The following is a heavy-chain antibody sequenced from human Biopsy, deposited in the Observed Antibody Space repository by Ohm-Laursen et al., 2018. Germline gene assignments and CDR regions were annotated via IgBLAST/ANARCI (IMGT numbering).Heavy chain of an antibody. CDR1: GYTLTDLS. CDR3: ARDGYDTGGYYYVD. D-gene: IGHD3-22*01. J-gene: IGHJ4*02. V-gene: IGHV1-24*01. Sequence: VASVKVSCKVSGYTLTDLSMHWVRQAPGKGLEWMGGFAPENGKTIYAQKFQGRVTMTEDTSTDTAYMELSNLRSEDTAVYYCARDGYDTGGYYYVDWGQGTLVTVSS. CDR2: FAPENGKT.